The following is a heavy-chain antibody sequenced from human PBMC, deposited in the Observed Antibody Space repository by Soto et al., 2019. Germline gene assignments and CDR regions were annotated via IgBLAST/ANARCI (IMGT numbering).Heavy chain of an antibody. J-gene: IGHJ4*02. V-gene: IGHV4-30-4*01. CDR2: IYYSGST. CDR1: GGSISSGDYY. CDR3: ARALGSSWEFDY. D-gene: IGHD2-2*01. Sequence: PSETLSLTCTVPGGSISSGDYYWSWIRQPPGKGLEWIGYIYYSGSTYYNPSLKSRVTISVDTSKNQFSLKLSSVTAADTAVYYCARALGSSWEFDYWGQGTLVTVS.